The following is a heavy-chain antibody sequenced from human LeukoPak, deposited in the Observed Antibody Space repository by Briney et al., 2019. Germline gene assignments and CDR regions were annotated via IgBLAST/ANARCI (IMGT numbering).Heavy chain of an antibody. CDR1: GGTFSSYA. Sequence: SVKVSCKASGGTFSSYAISWVRQAPGQGLEWMGRIIPIFGTANYAQKFQGRVTITADKSTSTAYMVLSGLRSEDTAVYYCARGEIGYNSFDYWGQGTLVTVSS. D-gene: IGHD5-24*01. J-gene: IGHJ4*02. V-gene: IGHV1-69*06. CDR3: ARGEIGYNSFDY. CDR2: IIPIFGTA.